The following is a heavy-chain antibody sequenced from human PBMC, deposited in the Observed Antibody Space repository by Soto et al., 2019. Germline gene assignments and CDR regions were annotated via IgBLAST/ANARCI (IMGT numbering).Heavy chain of an antibody. V-gene: IGHV3-64D*08. CDR3: VKDPMGATPLDDY. Sequence: QPGGSLRLSCSASGFTFSSYAIHWVRQAPGKGLEYVSAISSNGDSKHYADSVKGRFAISRDNSKNTLYLQMSSLRAEDTAVYYCVKDPMGATPLDDYWGQGALVTVSS. D-gene: IGHD1-26*01. CDR2: ISSNGDSK. J-gene: IGHJ4*02. CDR1: GFTFSSYA.